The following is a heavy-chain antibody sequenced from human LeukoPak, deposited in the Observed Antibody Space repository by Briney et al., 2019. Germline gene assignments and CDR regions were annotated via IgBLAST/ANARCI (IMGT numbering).Heavy chain of an antibody. D-gene: IGHD3-22*01. CDR3: ATDRGYLQFDY. V-gene: IGHV3-30-3*01. J-gene: IGHJ4*02. Sequence: GGSLRLSCAASGFTFSSYAMHWVRQAPGKGLEWVAVISYDGSNKYYADSVKGRFTISRDNSKNTLYLQMNSLRAEDTAEYYCATDRGYLQFDYWGQGTPVTVSS. CDR1: GFTFSSYA. CDR2: ISYDGSNK.